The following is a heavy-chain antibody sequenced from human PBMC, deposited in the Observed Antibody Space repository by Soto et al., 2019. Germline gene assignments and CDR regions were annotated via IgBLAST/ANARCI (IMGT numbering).Heavy chain of an antibody. CDR1: GFPFSSYA. V-gene: IGHV3-23*01. CDR3: AKGGYYSLFDI. J-gene: IGHJ3*02. D-gene: IGHD3-16*01. Sequence: AGGSLKLYCVASGFPFSSYAMSWVRQTPGKGLEWVSGISGSGGRTYYADSVKGRFTISRDNSNNTLSLQMHILRVEDTAVYFCAKGGYYSLFDIWGQGTMVTVSS. CDR2: ISGSGGRT.